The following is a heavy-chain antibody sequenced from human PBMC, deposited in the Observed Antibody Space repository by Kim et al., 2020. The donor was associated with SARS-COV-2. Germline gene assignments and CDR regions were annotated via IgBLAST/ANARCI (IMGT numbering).Heavy chain of an antibody. V-gene: IGHV3-74*01. Sequence: VKGRFTIYRDNAKNTLYLKMNSRRAEDTAVYYCARIGGHYYGSGLNPLDYWGQGTLVTVSS. CDR3: ARIGGHYYGSGLNPLDY. J-gene: IGHJ4*02. D-gene: IGHD3-10*01.